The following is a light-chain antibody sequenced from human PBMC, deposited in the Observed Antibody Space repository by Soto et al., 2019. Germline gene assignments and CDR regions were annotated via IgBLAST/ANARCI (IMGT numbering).Light chain of an antibody. CDR3: QQYGSSPRT. CDR1: QSLSSNF. J-gene: IGKJ4*01. CDR2: AAS. Sequence: IVLTQSPDTLSLSPWEGATLSCRASQSLSSNFLAWYQQRPGQAPRLLIYAASSRATGIPDRFSGSGSGTDFTLTIRRLEPEDFAVYYCQQYGSSPRTFGGGTKVDIK. V-gene: IGKV3-20*01.